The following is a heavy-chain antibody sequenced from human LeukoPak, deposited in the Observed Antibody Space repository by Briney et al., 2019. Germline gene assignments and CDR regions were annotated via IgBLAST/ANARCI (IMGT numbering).Heavy chain of an antibody. CDR1: GFTFSSYS. CDR3: ARELRYFDWLLSERGAFDI. Sequence: GGSLRLSCAASGFTFSSYSMNWVRQAPGKGLEWVSVIYSGGSTYYADSVKGRFTISRDNAKNSLYLQMNSLRAEDTAVYYCARELRYFDWLLSERGAFDIWGQGTMVTVSS. CDR2: IYSGGST. V-gene: IGHV3-66*01. D-gene: IGHD3-9*01. J-gene: IGHJ3*02.